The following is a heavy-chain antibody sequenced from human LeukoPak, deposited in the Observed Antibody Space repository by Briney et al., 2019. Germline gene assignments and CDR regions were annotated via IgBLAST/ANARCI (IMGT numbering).Heavy chain of an antibody. J-gene: IGHJ4*02. Sequence: GGSLRLSCAASGFTFSSYEMNWARQAPGKGLEWVSYISSSGSSIYYADSVKGRFTISRDNAKNSLYLQMNSLRAEDTAVYYCARMGNYYGSGSSYFDYWGQGTLVTVSS. V-gene: IGHV3-48*03. D-gene: IGHD3-10*01. CDR2: ISSSGSSI. CDR1: GFTFSSYE. CDR3: ARMGNYYGSGSSYFDY.